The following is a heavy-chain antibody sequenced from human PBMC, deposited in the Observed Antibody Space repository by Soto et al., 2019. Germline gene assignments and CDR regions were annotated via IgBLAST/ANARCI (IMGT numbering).Heavy chain of an antibody. Sequence: GSLRLSCAASGFTFSGYSMNWVRQAPGKGLGWVSSISSSSSYIYYADSVKGRFTISRDNAKNSLYLQMNSLRAEDTAVYYCALRPAVAGIFNWFDPWGQGTLVTVPS. CDR2: ISSSSSYI. CDR3: ALRPAVAGIFNWFDP. CDR1: GFTFSGYS. J-gene: IGHJ5*02. D-gene: IGHD6-19*01. V-gene: IGHV3-21*01.